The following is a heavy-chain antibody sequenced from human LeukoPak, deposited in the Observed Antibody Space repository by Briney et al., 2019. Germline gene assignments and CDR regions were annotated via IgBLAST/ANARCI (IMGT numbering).Heavy chain of an antibody. CDR1: GFIFSNFN. Sequence: GGSLRLSCAASGFIFSNFNMNWVRQAPGKGLEWVAVISYDGSNKYYADSVKGRFTISRDNSKNTLYLQMNSLRAEDTAVYYCAKDQGYYDSSGYALLTNWGQGTLVTVSS. CDR2: ISYDGSNK. J-gene: IGHJ4*02. CDR3: AKDQGYYDSSGYALLTN. V-gene: IGHV3-30*18. D-gene: IGHD3-22*01.